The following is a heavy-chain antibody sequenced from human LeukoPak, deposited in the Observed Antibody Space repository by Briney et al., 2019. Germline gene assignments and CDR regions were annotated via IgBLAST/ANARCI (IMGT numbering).Heavy chain of an antibody. D-gene: IGHD2-15*01. CDR2: IWYDGSNK. CDR3: ARDYCNGGSCFDY. Sequence: PGGSLRLSCAASGFTFSSYGMHWVRQAPGKGLEWVAVIWYDGSNKYYADSVKGRFTISRDNSKNTLYLQMNSLRAEDTAVYYCARDYCNGGSCFDYWGQGTLVTVSS. V-gene: IGHV3-33*01. CDR1: GFTFSSYG. J-gene: IGHJ4*02.